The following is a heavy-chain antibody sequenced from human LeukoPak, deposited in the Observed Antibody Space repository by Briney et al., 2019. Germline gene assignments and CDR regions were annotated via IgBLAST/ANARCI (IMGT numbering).Heavy chain of an antibody. CDR1: GGSISSSIYY. V-gene: IGHV4-39*07. CDR2: IYYSGSTYYSGST. J-gene: IGHJ3*02. CDR3: ARVRHGAFDI. Sequence: SETLSLTCSVSGGSISSSIYYWGWIRQPPGKGLEWIGSIYYSGSTYYSGSTYYNPSLKSRVTISVDTSKNQFSLKLSSVTAADTAVYYCARVRHGAFDIWGQGTMVTVSS.